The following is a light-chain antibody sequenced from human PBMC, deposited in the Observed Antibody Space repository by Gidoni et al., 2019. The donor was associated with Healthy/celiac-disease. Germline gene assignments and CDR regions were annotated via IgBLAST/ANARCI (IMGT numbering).Light chain of an antibody. Sequence: EIVMTQSPATLSVSPGERATLSCRASQSVSSNLAWYQQKPGQDPRLLIYYASTRATGIPARFSGSGSGTKFTLTISSLQSEDFAVYYCQQYNNWPPLTFGGGTKVEI. J-gene: IGKJ4*01. CDR3: QQYNNWPPLT. CDR1: QSVSSN. CDR2: YAS. V-gene: IGKV3-15*01.